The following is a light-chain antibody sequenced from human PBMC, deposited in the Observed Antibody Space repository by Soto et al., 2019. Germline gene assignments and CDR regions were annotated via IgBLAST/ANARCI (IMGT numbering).Light chain of an antibody. CDR1: QSVTSSY. Sequence: EIVFTQFSGTLSFSPGERATPSCRASQSVTSSYLAWYQQKPGQAPRLLIYDASNRATGIPARFSGSGSGTDFTLTISSLEPEDFAVYYCQQRSNWRGTFGQGTRLEIK. CDR2: DAS. J-gene: IGKJ5*01. V-gene: IGKV3-11*01. CDR3: QQRSNWRGT.